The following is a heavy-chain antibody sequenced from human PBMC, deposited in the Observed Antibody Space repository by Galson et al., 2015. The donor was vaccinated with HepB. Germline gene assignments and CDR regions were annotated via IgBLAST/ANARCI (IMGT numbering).Heavy chain of an antibody. CDR2: MIHSGHT. CDR3: ARHNNLGLIVGLTYHAFDI. Sequence: SETLSLTCTVSGDSIFSYYWSWIRQPPGKTLEYLAYMIHSGHTDYNPSLNSRATISIDTSKNQFSLKLNSVTAADTAVYYCARHNNLGLIVGLTYHAFDIWAQGIMVTVSS. D-gene: IGHD2-21*01. CDR1: GDSIFSYY. J-gene: IGHJ3*02. V-gene: IGHV4-59*01.